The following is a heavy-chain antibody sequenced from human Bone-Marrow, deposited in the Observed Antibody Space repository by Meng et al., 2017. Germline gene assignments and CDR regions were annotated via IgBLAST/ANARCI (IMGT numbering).Heavy chain of an antibody. J-gene: IGHJ4*02. CDR3: ARDEYGDGVLAFGY. CDR2: ISYDGGK. V-gene: IGHV3-30*03. D-gene: IGHD4-17*01. Sequence: QVRLVESGGGVVQPGRSLRLPCVASGLTFSSDDMHRVRQAPGKGREWVAVISYDGGKDIPKNTLFLQMNSLRAEDTAVYYCARDEYGDGVLAFGYWGQGTLVTVSS. CDR1: GLTFSSDD.